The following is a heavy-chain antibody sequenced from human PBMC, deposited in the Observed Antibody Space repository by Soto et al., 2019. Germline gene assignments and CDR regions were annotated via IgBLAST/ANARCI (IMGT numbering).Heavy chain of an antibody. J-gene: IGHJ3*02. CDR2: IYYSGST. CDR3: ARGERRYCSGGSCPAFDI. D-gene: IGHD2-15*01. Sequence: SETLSLTCTVSGGSISSYYWSWIRQPPGKGLEWIGHIYYSGSTNYNPSLKSRVTISVDTSKNQFSLKLSSVAAADTAVYYCARGERRYCSGGSCPAFDIWGQGTMVTVSS. CDR1: GGSISSYY. V-gene: IGHV4-59*01.